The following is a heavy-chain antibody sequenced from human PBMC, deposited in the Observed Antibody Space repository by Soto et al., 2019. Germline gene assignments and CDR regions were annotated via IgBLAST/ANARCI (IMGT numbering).Heavy chain of an antibody. CDR1: GFTVSSKY. J-gene: IGHJ6*04. Sequence: EVQLVESGGGLVQPGGYLRLSCAASGFTVSSKYMSWVRQAPGKGLEWVSLIQSGGTTYYADSVKGRFTISRDSSKNMLDLKMHSLRAEDRAVYYCARDDIVCSGGSCYGVPVDVWGKGTTVTVSA. CDR3: ARDDIVCSGGSCYGVPVDV. CDR2: IQSGGTT. V-gene: IGHV3-66*01. D-gene: IGHD2-15*01.